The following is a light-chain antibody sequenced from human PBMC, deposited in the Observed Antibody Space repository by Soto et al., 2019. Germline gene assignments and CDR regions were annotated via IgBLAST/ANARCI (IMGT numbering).Light chain of an antibody. V-gene: IGKV1-39*01. Sequence: DIQMTQSPSSLSASVGDRVTITCRASQSISSYLNWYQQKPGKAPKLLIYAASSLQSGVPSRFSGSGSGTDFTLTISSLQPDDFAPYYCQQSYSTPYTFGQGTKLELK. CDR1: QSISSY. CDR2: AAS. J-gene: IGKJ2*01. CDR3: QQSYSTPYT.